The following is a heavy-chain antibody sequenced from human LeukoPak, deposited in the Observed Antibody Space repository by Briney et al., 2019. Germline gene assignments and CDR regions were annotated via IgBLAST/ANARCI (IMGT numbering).Heavy chain of an antibody. CDR2: IYPDDSDT. D-gene: IGHD3-22*01. CDR3: ARHGPSCCDGSGYYRTPGSGYFDY. Sequence: GEPLKISCKGSGYSFASYWIGWVRQMPGKGLEWMGIIYPDDSDTRYSPSFQGQVTISADKSISTAYVHWSTLKASDTAMYYCARHGPSCCDGSGYYRTPGSGYFDYWGQGTLVTVSS. V-gene: IGHV5-51*01. CDR1: GYSFASYW. J-gene: IGHJ4*02.